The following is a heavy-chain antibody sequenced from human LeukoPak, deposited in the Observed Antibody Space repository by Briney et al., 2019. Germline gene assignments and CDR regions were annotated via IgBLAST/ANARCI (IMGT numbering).Heavy chain of an antibody. V-gene: IGHV3-74*01. CDR1: GFTFSRCW. D-gene: IGHD1-26*01. CDR2: INSDESST. CDR3: ASVRGTYQFDAFDI. J-gene: IGHJ3*02. Sequence: PGGSLRLSCAASGFTFSRCWMHWVRQAPGKGLVWVSHINSDESSTSYAGSVKGRFTISRDNAKNTLYLQMNSLRAEDTAVYYCASVRGTYQFDAFDIWGQGTMVTVSS.